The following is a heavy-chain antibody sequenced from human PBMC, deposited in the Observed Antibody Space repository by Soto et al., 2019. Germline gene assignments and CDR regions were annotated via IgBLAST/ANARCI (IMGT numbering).Heavy chain of an antibody. CDR1: GFTFNTYG. CDR3: AKSPNFYCSSPNCYKYYFDY. CDR2: ISYDGSDK. D-gene: IGHD2-2*02. J-gene: IGHJ4*02. Sequence: QDHLVESGGGVVQPGTSLRLSYAASGFTFNTYGMHWVRQAPGKGLEWVAVISYDGSDKFYADSVKGRFTISRDNSKNALYLQMSSLRPEDTAIYYCAKSPNFYCSSPNCYKYYFDYWGQGTLVTVSS. V-gene: IGHV3-30*18.